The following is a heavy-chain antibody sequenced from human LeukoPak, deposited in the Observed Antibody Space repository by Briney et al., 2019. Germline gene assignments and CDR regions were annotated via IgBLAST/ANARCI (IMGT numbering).Heavy chain of an antibody. J-gene: IGHJ6*02. CDR3: ASATYYDFWSGYYTFLPGGYYYGMDV. Sequence: ASVKVSCKASGYTFTGYYMHWVRQAPGQGLEWMGWMNPNSGNTGYAQKFQGRVTMTRNTSISTAYMELSSLRSEDTAVYYCASATYYDFWSGYYTFLPGGYYYGMDVWGQGTTVTVSS. D-gene: IGHD3-3*01. CDR2: MNPNSGNT. CDR1: GYTFTGYY. V-gene: IGHV1-8*02.